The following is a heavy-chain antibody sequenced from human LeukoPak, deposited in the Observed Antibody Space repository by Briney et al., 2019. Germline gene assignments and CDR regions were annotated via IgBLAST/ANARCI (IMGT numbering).Heavy chain of an antibody. D-gene: IGHD3-22*01. V-gene: IGHV3-23*01. CDR3: AKARRSGYNYPGY. J-gene: IGHJ4*02. Sequence: GGSLRLSCAASGFTFSTYDMMWVRQTPDSGLEWVSIISGSGGTTYYADSVKGRFTISRDNSKNTLYLEMNSLRAEDTAVYYCAKARRSGYNYPGYWGQGTLVTVSS. CDR1: GFTFSTYD. CDR2: ISGSGGTT.